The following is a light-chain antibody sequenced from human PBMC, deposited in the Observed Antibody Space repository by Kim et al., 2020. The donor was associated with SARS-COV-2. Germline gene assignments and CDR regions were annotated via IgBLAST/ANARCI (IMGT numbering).Light chain of an antibody. CDR2: GAS. CDR3: QQTYSIPA. CDR1: QNIGNN. Sequence: DIQMTQSPSPLSASIGDRVTITCRASQNIGNNLHWYQQKPGKAPKPLIYGASTVQIGIPSRFSGSGSGTDFTLIISSLQPEDFATYYCQQTYSIPAFGPGTKVDIK. J-gene: IGKJ3*01. V-gene: IGKV1-39*01.